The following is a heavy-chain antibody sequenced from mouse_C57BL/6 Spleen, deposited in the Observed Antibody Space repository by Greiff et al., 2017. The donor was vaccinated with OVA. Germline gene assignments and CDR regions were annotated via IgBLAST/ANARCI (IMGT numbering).Heavy chain of an antibody. CDR1: GYTFTDYE. J-gene: IGHJ3*01. V-gene: IGHV1-15*01. D-gene: IGHD2-3*01. CDR2: IDPETGGT. Sequence: VQLQQSGAELVRPGASVTLSCKASGYTFTDYEMHWVKQTPVHGLEWIGAIDPETGGTAYNQKFKGKAILTADKSSSTAYMELRSLTSDDSAVYYCTDGYYGRFAYWGQGTLVTVSA. CDR3: TDGYYGRFAY.